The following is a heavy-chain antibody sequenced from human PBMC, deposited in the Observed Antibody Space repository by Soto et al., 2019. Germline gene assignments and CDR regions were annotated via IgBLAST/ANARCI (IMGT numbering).Heavy chain of an antibody. D-gene: IGHD2-15*01. Sequence: GGSLRLSCAASGFTFSNYGMHWVRQAPGKGLEWVAVISFDGNYKYYADSMKGRFTISRDKSKNRLYLQMNSLRTEDTAVYYCAKDRRPHEYCSGGSCYNGFAHWGQGTLVTVSS. CDR1: GFTFSNYG. V-gene: IGHV3-30*18. CDR3: AKDRRPHEYCSGGSCYNGFAH. J-gene: IGHJ4*02. CDR2: ISFDGNYK.